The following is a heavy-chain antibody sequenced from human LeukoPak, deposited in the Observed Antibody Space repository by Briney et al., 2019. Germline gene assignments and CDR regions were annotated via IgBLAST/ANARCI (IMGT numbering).Heavy chain of an antibody. J-gene: IGHJ4*02. CDR3: ARVSPHIVVVVAATRGDYFDY. CDR1: GGSISSDY. CDR2: IYTSGST. D-gene: IGHD2-15*01. V-gene: IGHV4-4*07. Sequence: SETLSLTCTVSGGSISSDYWSWIRQPAGKGLEWIGRIYTSGSTNYNPSLKSRVTMSVDTSKNQFSLKLSSVTAADTAVYYCARVSPHIVVVVAATRGDYFDYWGQGTLVTVSS.